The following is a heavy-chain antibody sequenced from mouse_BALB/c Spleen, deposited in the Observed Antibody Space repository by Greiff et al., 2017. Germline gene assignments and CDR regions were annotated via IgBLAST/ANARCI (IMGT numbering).Heavy chain of an antibody. CDR1: GFTFSSYG. Sequence: EVQLVESGGDLVKPGGSLKLSCAASGFTFSSYGMSWVRQTPDKRLEWVATISSGGSYTYYPDSVKGRFTISRDNAKNTLYLQMSSLKSEDTAMYYCARQGGSYAYFDYWGQGTTLTVS. D-gene: IGHD1-1*01. CDR2: ISSGGSYT. V-gene: IGHV5-6*01. J-gene: IGHJ2*01. CDR3: ARQGGSYAYFDY.